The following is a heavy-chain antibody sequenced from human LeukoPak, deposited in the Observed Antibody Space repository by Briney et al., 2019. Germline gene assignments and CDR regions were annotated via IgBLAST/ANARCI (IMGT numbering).Heavy chain of an antibody. CDR3: ARGRQLVPNNWFDP. CDR1: RYTFTSYG. D-gene: IGHD6-6*01. CDR2: ISAYNGNT. J-gene: IGHJ5*02. V-gene: IGHV1-18*01. Sequence: GASVKVSCKASRYTFTSYGISWVRQAPGQGREWMGWISAYNGNTNYAQKPQGRVTMTTDTSTSTAYMELRSLRSDDTAVYYCARGRQLVPNNWFDPWGQGTLVTVSS.